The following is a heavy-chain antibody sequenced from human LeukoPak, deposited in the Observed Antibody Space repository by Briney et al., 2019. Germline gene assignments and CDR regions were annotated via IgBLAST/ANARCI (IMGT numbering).Heavy chain of an antibody. CDR1: GGTFSSYA. D-gene: IGHD3-22*01. J-gene: IGHJ3*02. CDR2: IIPIFGTA. V-gene: IGHV1-69*13. CDR3: ARPVYYYDSSGYSPYDAFDI. Sequence: SVKVSCKASGGTFSSYAISWVRQAPGQGLEWMGGIIPIFGTANYAQKFQGRVTITADESTSTAYMELSSLRSEDTAVYYCARPVYYYDSSGYSPYDAFDIWGQGTMVTVSS.